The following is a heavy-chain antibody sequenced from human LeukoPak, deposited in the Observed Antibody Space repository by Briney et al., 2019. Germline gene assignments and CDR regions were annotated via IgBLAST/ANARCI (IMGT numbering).Heavy chain of an antibody. CDR1: GFTFSSYA. CDR3: ATGRRECDY. V-gene: IGHV3-23*01. D-gene: IGHD3-3*01. Sequence: PGGSLRLSCAASGFTFSSYAMSWVRQDPAKGREWVSAISGSGGSTYYADSVKGRFTISRGNSKNTLYLQMNSLRAEDTAVYYCATGRRECDYWGQGTLVTVSS. CDR2: ISGSGGST. J-gene: IGHJ4*02.